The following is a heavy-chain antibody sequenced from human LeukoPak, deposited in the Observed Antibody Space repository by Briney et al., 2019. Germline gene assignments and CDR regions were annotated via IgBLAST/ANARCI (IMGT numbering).Heavy chain of an antibody. CDR2: INLGDSDT. CDR1: GHRFTNHW. J-gene: IGHJ5*02. V-gene: IGHV5-51*01. Sequence: GESLQISCEVSGHRFTNHWIGWVRQMPGKGLEWMGIINLGDSDTKYSPSFQGQVTISLDKSISTAYLQWRSLKASDTAMYYCARRPYSGSPNWFDPWGQGTLVTVSS. CDR3: ARRPYSGSPNWFDP. D-gene: IGHD1-26*01.